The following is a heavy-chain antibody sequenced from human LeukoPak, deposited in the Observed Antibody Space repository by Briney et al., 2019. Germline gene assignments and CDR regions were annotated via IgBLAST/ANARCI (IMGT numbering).Heavy chain of an antibody. D-gene: IGHD3-10*01. J-gene: IGHJ2*01. V-gene: IGHV4-39*07. CDR1: GGSISSNSYY. CDR2: IFYSGST. Sequence: SETLSLTCTVSGGSISSNSYYWGWIRQPPGEGLEWIGSIFYSGSTYYNPSLKSRVTISVDTSMNQFSLKLSSVTTADTAVYYCARANYYYGSGSAEYWYFDLWGRGTLVTVSS. CDR3: ARANYYYGSGSAEYWYFDL.